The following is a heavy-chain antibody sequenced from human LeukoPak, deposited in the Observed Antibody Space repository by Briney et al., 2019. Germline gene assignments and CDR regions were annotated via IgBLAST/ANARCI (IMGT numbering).Heavy chain of an antibody. J-gene: IGHJ4*02. D-gene: IGHD3-10*01. V-gene: IGHV3-21*01. CDR1: GFTFSSYS. Sequence: GGSLRLSCAASGFTFSSYSMNWVRQAPGKGLEWVSSISSSSYIYYADSVKGRFTISRDNAKNSLYLQMNSLRAEDTAVYYCARFRVGGSGSYSTAVFDYWGQGTLVTVSS. CDR3: ARFRVGGSGSYSTAVFDY. CDR2: ISSSSYI.